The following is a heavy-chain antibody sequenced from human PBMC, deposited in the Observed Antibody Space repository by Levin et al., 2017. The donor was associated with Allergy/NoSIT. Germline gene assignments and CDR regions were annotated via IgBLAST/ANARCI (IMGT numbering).Heavy chain of an antibody. CDR2: ISYDGSNK. D-gene: IGHD4-17*01. V-gene: IGHV3-30-3*01. Sequence: GESLKISCAASGFTFSSYAMHWVRQAPGKGLEWVAVISYDGSNKYYADSVKGRFTISRDNSKNTLYLQMNSLRAEDTAVYYCARELYGDYHAFDIWGQGTMVTVSS. J-gene: IGHJ3*02. CDR1: GFTFSSYA. CDR3: ARELYGDYHAFDI.